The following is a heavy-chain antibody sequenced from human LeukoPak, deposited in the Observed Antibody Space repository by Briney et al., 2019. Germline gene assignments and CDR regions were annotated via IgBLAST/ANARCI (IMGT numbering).Heavy chain of an antibody. J-gene: IGHJ4*02. D-gene: IGHD6-13*01. Sequence: GGSLRLSCAASGLTFNSYALTWVRQAPGKGLEWVSGISSDEGTTYYADSVKGRFAISRDNSKNTLYLQMNSLRAEDTALYYCASLYSTYYWGQGTLVTVSS. V-gene: IGHV3-23*01. CDR3: ASLYSTYY. CDR1: GLTFNSYA. CDR2: ISSDEGTT.